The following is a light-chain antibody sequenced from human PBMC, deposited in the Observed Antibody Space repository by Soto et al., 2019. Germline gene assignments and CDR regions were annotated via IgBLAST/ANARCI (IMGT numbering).Light chain of an antibody. V-gene: IGKV3-20*01. CDR2: DAS. J-gene: IGKJ4*01. Sequence: EFVLTQSPGTLSLSPGERATLSCRASQTVRNNYLAWYQQKPGQAPRLLIYDASSRATGIPDRFSASGSGTDFTLTISRLESEDSAVYYCQHYGSSPGLTFGGGTKVDI. CDR1: QTVRNNY. CDR3: QHYGSSPGLT.